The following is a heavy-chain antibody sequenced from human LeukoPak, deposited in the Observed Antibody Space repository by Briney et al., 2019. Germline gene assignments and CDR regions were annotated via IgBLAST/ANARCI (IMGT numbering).Heavy chain of an antibody. D-gene: IGHD3-3*01. CDR2: VYHGGRT. V-gene: IGHV4-34*01. CDR1: GGSFGGYY. Sequence: PSETLSLTCAVFGGSFGGYYWSWIRQPPGKGLEWIGEVYHGGRTNYNPSLKSRVTISVDTSKNQFSLKLSSVTAADTAVYYCARRETHHSYYDFWSGYYKDYYYGMDVWGQGTTVTVSS. CDR3: ARRETHHSYYDFWSGYYKDYYYGMDV. J-gene: IGHJ6*02.